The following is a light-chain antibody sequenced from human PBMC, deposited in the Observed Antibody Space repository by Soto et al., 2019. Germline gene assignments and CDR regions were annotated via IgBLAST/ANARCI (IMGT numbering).Light chain of an antibody. Sequence: EIVLTQSPATLSLSPGERATLSCRASQSVSSYLAWYQQKPGQAPRLLIYHASNMATGIPARFSGSGSGTDFTLTISSLEPEDFAVYYCQQRSNWPPTWTFGQGTKVEIK. V-gene: IGKV3-11*01. CDR3: QQRSNWPPTWT. CDR1: QSVSSY. J-gene: IGKJ1*01. CDR2: HAS.